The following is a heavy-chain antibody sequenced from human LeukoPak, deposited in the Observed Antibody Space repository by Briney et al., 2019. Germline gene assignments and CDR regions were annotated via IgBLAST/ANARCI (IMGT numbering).Heavy chain of an antibody. Sequence: QPGGSLPLSCAASVFTFSTYAMSWVRAAPRKGLEWVSGISDSGGTTYYADSVKGRFTNSRDNSKHTLYLQMNSLRAEDTAVYYCARDPTAGDYWGQGTLVTVSS. CDR2: ISDSGGTT. CDR3: ARDPTAGDY. D-gene: IGHD4-17*01. V-gene: IGHV3-23*01. CDR1: VFTFSTYA. J-gene: IGHJ4*02.